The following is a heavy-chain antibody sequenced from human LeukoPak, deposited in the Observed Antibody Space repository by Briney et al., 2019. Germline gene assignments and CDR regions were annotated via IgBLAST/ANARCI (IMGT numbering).Heavy chain of an antibody. V-gene: IGHV4-59*01. Sequence: SETLSLTCTVSGGSISSYYWSWIRQPPGKGLEWIGYIYYSGSTNYNPSLKSRVTISVDTSKNQFSLKLSSVTAADTAVYYCARGGISGSYFAYWGQGTLVTVSS. CDR1: GGSISSYY. CDR2: IYYSGST. CDR3: ARGGISGSYFAY. J-gene: IGHJ4*02. D-gene: IGHD1-26*01.